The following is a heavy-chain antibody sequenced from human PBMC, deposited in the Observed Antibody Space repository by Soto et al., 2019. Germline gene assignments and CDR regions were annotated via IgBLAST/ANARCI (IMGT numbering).Heavy chain of an antibody. J-gene: IGHJ4*02. D-gene: IGHD3-16*02. CDR2: ISSSSSYI. Sequence: GGSLRLACAASGFTFNSYSMNWVRQAPGKGLECVSSISSSSSYIYYADSVKGRFTISRDNAKNSLYLQMNSLRAEDTALYFFAKEAVELSTRFFDYWGQGTLVTVSS. V-gene: IGHV3-21*01. CDR1: GFTFNSYS. CDR3: AKEAVELSTRFFDY.